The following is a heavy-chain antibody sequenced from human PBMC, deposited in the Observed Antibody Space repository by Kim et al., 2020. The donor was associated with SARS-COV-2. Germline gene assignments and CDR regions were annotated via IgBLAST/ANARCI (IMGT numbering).Heavy chain of an antibody. CDR3: ARVRGSGSYYDYYYYYMDV. CDR1: GGSVSSGSYY. D-gene: IGHD3-10*01. CDR2: IYYSGST. V-gene: IGHV4-61*01. J-gene: IGHJ6*03. Sequence: SETLSLTCTVSGGSVSSGSYYWSWIRQPPGKGLEWIGYIYYSGSTNYNPSLKSRVTISVDTSKNQFSLKLSSVTAADTAVYYCARVRGSGSYYDYYYYYMDVWGKGTTVTVSS.